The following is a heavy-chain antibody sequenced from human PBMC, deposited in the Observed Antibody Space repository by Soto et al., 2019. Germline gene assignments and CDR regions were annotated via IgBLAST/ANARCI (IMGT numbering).Heavy chain of an antibody. J-gene: IGHJ4*02. CDR3: AREDSGGYLFDY. V-gene: IGHV4-59*01. Sequence: SLTCTVSGGSISSYYWSWIRQPPGKGLEWIGYIYYRGSTNYNPSLKSRVTISVDTSKNQFSLKLSSVTAADTAGYYCAREDSGGYLFDYWGQGTLVTVSS. CDR2: IYYRGST. CDR1: GGSISSYY. D-gene: IGHD3-22*01.